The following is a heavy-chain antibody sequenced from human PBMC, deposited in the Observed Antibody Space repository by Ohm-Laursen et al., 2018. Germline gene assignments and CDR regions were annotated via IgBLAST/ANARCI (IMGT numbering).Heavy chain of an antibody. Sequence: GSLRLSCAASGFTFSSYSMNWVRQAPGKGLEWVSSISSSSSYIYYADSVKGRFTISRDNAKNSLYLQMNSLRAEDTAVYYCARDRDTAMPWAYYYGMDVWGQGTTVTVSS. CDR3: ARDRDTAMPWAYYYGMDV. V-gene: IGHV3-21*01. J-gene: IGHJ6*02. CDR1: GFTFSSYS. D-gene: IGHD5-18*01. CDR2: ISSSSSYI.